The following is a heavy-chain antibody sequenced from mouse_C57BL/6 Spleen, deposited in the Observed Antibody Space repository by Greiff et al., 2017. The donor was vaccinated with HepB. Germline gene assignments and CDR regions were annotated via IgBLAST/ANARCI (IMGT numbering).Heavy chain of an antibody. J-gene: IGHJ4*01. CDR2: ISSGSSTI. CDR3: ARKLYDYGFYYAMDY. D-gene: IGHD2-4*01. CDR1: GFTFSDYG. Sequence: DVMLVESGGGLVKPGGSLKLSCAASGFTFSDYGMHWVRQAPEKGLEWVAYISSGSSTIYYADTVKGRFTISRDNAKNTLFLQMTSLRSEDTAMYYCARKLYDYGFYYAMDYWGQGTSVTVSS. V-gene: IGHV5-17*01.